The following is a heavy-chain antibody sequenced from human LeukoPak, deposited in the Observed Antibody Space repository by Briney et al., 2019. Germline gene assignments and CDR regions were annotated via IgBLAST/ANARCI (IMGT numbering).Heavy chain of an antibody. V-gene: IGHV3-30*11. CDR3: AKVIYSSGWSYFDY. D-gene: IGHD6-19*01. CDR1: GFSPSTFA. CDR2: ISYDGSNT. J-gene: IGHJ4*01. Sequence: QPRGCLRLSCVASGFSPSTFAMHWVRPVPEGGLGWVSFISYDGSNTYYAETVKGRFTITRDNSKNTLYLQMNSLRAEDTAVYYCAKVIYSSGWSYFDYWGHGTLVTVSS.